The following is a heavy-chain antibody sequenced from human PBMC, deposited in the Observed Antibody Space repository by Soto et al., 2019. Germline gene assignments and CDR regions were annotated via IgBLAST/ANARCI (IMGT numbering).Heavy chain of an antibody. J-gene: IGHJ6*03. CDR3: ARVPEWNYYYYMDV. Sequence: GASVKVSCKASGYTFTSYGISWVRQAPGQGLEWMGWISAYNGNTNYAQKLQGRVTMTTDTSTSTAYMELRSLRSDDTAVYYCARVPEWNYYYYMDVWGKGTTVTVSS. V-gene: IGHV1-18*01. CDR1: GYTFTSYG. CDR2: ISAYNGNT. D-gene: IGHD3-3*01.